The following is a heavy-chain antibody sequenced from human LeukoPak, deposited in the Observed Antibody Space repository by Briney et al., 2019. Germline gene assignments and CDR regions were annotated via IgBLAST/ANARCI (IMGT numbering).Heavy chain of an antibody. CDR2: IYSGGSA. CDR3: ARGGGCSGTNCYIDAFDI. V-gene: IGHV3-66*02. CDR1: GFTVSRSY. J-gene: IGHJ3*02. Sequence: GGSLRLSCAASGFTVSRSYLTWVRQAPGKGLDWVSIIYSGGSASYAESVRGRFTISRDKTKNTLYLQMNSLRAEDTAVYYCARGGGCSGTNCYIDAFDIWGQGTVVTVSS. D-gene: IGHD2-2*01.